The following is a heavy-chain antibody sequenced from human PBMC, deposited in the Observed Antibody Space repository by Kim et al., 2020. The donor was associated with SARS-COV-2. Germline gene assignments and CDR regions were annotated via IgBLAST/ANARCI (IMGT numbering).Heavy chain of an antibody. CDR2: IYYSGST. CDR3: ARSSGGNFGS. Sequence: SETLSLTCTVSGASISSFYWNWIRQPPGKRPEWIGNIYYSGSTHYNPSLNSRVTISVDWSRNQFSLQLTSVTAADTAVYFCARSSGGNFGSWGQGILVTVSS. V-gene: IGHV4-59*08. CDR1: GASISSFY. J-gene: IGHJ4*02. D-gene: IGHD1-26*01.